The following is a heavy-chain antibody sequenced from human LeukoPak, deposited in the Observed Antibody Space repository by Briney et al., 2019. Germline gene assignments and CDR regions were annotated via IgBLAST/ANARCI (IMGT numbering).Heavy chain of an antibody. V-gene: IGHV3-66*01. J-gene: IGHJ4*02. CDR1: GFTVSSNY. CDR2: IYSGGST. CDR3: ARGIAVADPPDY. Sequence: GGSLRLSCAASGFTVSSNYMSWVRQAPGKGLEWVSVIYSGGSTYYADSVKGRFTISRDNSKNTLYLQMNSLRAEDTAVYYCARGIAVADPPDYWGQGTLVTVSS. D-gene: IGHD6-19*01.